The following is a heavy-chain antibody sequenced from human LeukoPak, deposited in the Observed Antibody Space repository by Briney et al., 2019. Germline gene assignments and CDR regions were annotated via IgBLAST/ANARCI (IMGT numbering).Heavy chain of an antibody. CDR1: GDSITNQY. V-gene: IGHV4-59*11. CDR2: MSDSGNT. CDR3: ARVSLYDSSASFFASYYYYMDV. D-gene: IGHD3-22*01. J-gene: IGHJ6*03. Sequence: SETLSLTCTISGDSITNQYWSWIRQPPGKGLDWIGLMSDSGNTKFHPSLMSRVTMSVDRSKNQVSLKLTSVTAADTAVYYCARVSLYDSSASFFASYYYYMDVWGKGTTVTVSS.